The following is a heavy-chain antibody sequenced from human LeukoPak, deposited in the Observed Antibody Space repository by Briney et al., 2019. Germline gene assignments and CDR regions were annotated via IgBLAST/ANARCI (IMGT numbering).Heavy chain of an antibody. Sequence: GASVKVSCQASGFSFTTKNGISWVRQAPGQGFEWMGWIKGTNDNTNYAQKFQGRVSITADTSTRTLYLELSSLRSEDTAIYYCGSWAGSASEDFWSGPLDYWGQGTLVTVSS. CDR1: GFSFTTKNG. CDR2: IKGTNDNT. CDR3: GSWAGSASEDFWSGPLDY. V-gene: IGHV1-18*01. D-gene: IGHD3-3*01. J-gene: IGHJ4*02.